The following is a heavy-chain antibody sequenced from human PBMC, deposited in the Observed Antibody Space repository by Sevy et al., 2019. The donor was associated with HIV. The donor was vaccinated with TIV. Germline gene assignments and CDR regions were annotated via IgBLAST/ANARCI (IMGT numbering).Heavy chain of an antibody. D-gene: IGHD5-18*01. CDR1: GFTFSDSW. Sequence: GGSLRLSCVASGFTFSDSWMTWVRQAPGKGLERIAFINEDGSRLGYVDSVRGRFTISIENTKNSLYLQMNSLRAKDTAVYFCARDRAYSALDYWGQGTLVTVSS. V-gene: IGHV3-7*01. J-gene: IGHJ4*02. CDR3: ARDRAYSALDY. CDR2: INEDGSRL.